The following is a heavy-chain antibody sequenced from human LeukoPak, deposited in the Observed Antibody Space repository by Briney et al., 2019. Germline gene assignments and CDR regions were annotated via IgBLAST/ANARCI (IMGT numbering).Heavy chain of an antibody. J-gene: IGHJ6*03. CDR1: GYTFTGYY. V-gene: IGHV1-2*02. CDR2: INPNSGGT. Sequence: ASVKVSCKASGYTFTGYYMHWVRQAPGQGLEWMGWINPNSGGTNYAQKFQGRVTMTRDTSISTAYMELSRLRSDDTAVYYCARDTGNTGITIFGVVIPYYMDVWGKGTTVTVSS. D-gene: IGHD3-3*01. CDR3: ARDTGNTGITIFGVVIPYYMDV.